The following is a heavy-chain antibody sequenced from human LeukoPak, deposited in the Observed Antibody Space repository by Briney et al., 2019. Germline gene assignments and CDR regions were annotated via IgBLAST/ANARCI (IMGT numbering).Heavy chain of an antibody. Sequence: SETLSLTCTVSGGSISSYYWSWIRQPPGMGLEWIGYIYYSGSTNYNPSLKSRVTISVDTSKNQFSLKLSSVTAADTAVYYCARIPGIAAAGTGQYYFDYWGQGTLVTVSS. V-gene: IGHV4-59*01. CDR1: GGSISSYY. D-gene: IGHD6-13*01. CDR3: ARIPGIAAAGTGQYYFDY. J-gene: IGHJ4*02. CDR2: IYYSGST.